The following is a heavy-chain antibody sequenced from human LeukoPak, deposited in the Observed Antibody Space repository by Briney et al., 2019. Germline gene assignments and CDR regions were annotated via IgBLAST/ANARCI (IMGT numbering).Heavy chain of an antibody. D-gene: IGHD1-26*01. CDR1: GGTFSSYA. CDR2: IIPIFGTA. CDR3: AIERARYAFDI. V-gene: IGHV1-69*05. J-gene: IGHJ3*02. Sequence: ASVKVSCKASGGTFSSYAISWVRQAPGQGLEWMGGIIPIFGTANYAQKFQGRVTMTRNTSISTAYMELSSLRSEDTAVYYCAIERARYAFDIWGQGTMVTVSS.